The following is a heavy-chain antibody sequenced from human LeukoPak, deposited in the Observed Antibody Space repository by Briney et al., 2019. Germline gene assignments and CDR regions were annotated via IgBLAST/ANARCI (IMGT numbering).Heavy chain of an antibody. D-gene: IGHD3-3*01. J-gene: IGHJ4*02. CDR3: ATVTDYDFWSGYWGY. CDR2: FDPEDGET. CDR1: GGTFSSYA. V-gene: IGHV1-24*01. Sequence: ASVKVSCKASGGTFSSYAISWVRQAPGQGLEWMGGFDPEDGETIYAQKFQGRVTMTEDTSTDTAYMELSSLRSEDTAVYYCATVTDYDFWSGYWGYWGQGTLVTVSS.